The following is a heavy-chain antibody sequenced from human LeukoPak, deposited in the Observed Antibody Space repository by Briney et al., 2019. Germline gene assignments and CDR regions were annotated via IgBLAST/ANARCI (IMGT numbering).Heavy chain of an antibody. J-gene: IGHJ5*02. Sequence: GGSLTLSCAASGFTFSSYWMHWVGQAPGKGLVWVSRISPDGSSTAYADSVKGRFTISRDNAKNTLYLQMNSLRVEDTAVYYCARGRSSPEWFDPWGQGTLVSVSS. CDR2: ISPDGSST. V-gene: IGHV3-74*01. CDR3: ARGRSSPEWFDP. D-gene: IGHD6-6*01. CDR1: GFTFSSYW.